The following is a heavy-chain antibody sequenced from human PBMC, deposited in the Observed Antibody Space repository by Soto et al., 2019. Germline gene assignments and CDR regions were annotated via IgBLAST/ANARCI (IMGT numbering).Heavy chain of an antibody. CDR3: ARDHHRYSGYDYVDY. CDR1: GFTFSDYY. V-gene: IGHV3-11*05. Sequence: QVQLVESGGGLVKPGGSLRLSCVASGFTFSDYYMSWIRQAPGKGLEWVSYISSSSSYTNYADSVKGRFTISRDNAKNSLYLQMNSLRAEDTAVYYCARDHHRYSGYDYVDYWGQGTQVTVSS. CDR2: ISSSSSYT. J-gene: IGHJ4*02. D-gene: IGHD5-12*01.